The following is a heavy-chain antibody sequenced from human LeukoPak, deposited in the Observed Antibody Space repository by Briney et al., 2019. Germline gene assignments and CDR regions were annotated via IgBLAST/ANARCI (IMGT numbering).Heavy chain of an antibody. D-gene: IGHD3-22*01. J-gene: IGHJ2*01. V-gene: IGHV3-66*01. Sequence: GGSLRLSCAASGFTVSSNYMSWVRQAPGKGLEWVSVIYSGGSTYYADSVRGRFTISRDNAKNTLYLQMNSLRAEDTAMYYCARDLPYYYDSSGYYGYFDLWGRGTLVTVSS. CDR3: ARDLPYYYDSSGYYGYFDL. CDR1: GFTVSSNY. CDR2: IYSGGST.